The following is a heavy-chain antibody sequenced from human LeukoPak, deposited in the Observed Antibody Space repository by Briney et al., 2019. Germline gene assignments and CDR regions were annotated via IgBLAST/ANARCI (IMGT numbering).Heavy chain of an antibody. CDR3: ARFEYCSGGSCYSGMVY. D-gene: IGHD2-15*01. J-gene: IGHJ4*02. CDR2: INPNSGGT. V-gene: IGHV1-2*02. CDR1: GYTFTGYY. Sequence: GASVKVSCKASGYTFTGYYMHWVRQAPGQGLEWMGWINPNSGGTNYAQKFQGRVTMTRDTSISTAYMELSRLRSDDTAVYYCARFEYCSGGSCYSGMVYWGQGTLVTVSS.